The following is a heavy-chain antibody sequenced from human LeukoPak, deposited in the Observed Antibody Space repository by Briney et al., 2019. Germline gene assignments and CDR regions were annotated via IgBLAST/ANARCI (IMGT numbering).Heavy chain of an antibody. CDR1: GFTFSSYG. Sequence: PGGSLRLSCAASGFTFSSYGMSWVRQAPGKGLEWVSAISGSGGSTYYADSVKGRFTVSRDNSKNTLYLQMNSLRAEDTAVYYCAKGWYYYDSSAYYDYWGQGTLVTVSS. CDR2: ISGSGGST. CDR3: AKGWYYYDSSAYYDY. D-gene: IGHD3-22*01. J-gene: IGHJ4*02. V-gene: IGHV3-23*01.